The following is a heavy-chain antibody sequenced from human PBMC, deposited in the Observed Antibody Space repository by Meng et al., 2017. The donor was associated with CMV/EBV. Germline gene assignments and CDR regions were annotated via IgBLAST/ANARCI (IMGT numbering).Heavy chain of an antibody. CDR2: IRYDGSNR. Sequence: GESLKISCAASGFTFSSYGMHWVRQAPGKGLDWVAFIRYDGSNRYYADSVKGRFTISRDNSKSTLYLQMNSLRPEDTAVYYCAKDAPSYGVSPSYYYYGMDVWGQGTTVTVSS. CDR1: GFTFSSYG. J-gene: IGHJ6*02. CDR3: AKDAPSYGVSPSYYYYGMDV. V-gene: IGHV3-30*02. D-gene: IGHD4-17*01.